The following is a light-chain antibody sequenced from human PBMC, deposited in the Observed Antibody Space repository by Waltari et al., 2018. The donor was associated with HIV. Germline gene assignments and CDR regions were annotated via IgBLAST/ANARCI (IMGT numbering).Light chain of an antibody. CDR2: DVS. J-gene: IGLJ1*01. V-gene: IGLV2-11*01. CDR3: CSYAGSYTYV. Sequence: QSALTQPRSVSGSPGQSVTISCTGTSRDVGGYNHVPWYQQHPGKAPKLMIFDVSKRPSGVPDRCSGSRSGNTASLTISGLQAEDEADYYCCSYAGSYTYVFGTGTKVTVL. CDR1: SRDVGGYNH.